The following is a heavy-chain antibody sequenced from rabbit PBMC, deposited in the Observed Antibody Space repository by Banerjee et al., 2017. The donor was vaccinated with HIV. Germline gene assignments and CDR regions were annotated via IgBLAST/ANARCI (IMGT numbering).Heavy chain of an antibody. Sequence: QSLEESGGDLVKPGASLTLTCKASGFSFSSGYYMCWVRQAPGKGLEWIACIYAGSSSSDYYASWAKGRFTISKTSSTTVTLQVHSLTAADTDTYFCALYAAYFGYGYATNLWGPGTLVTVS. D-gene: IGHD6-1*01. V-gene: IGHV1S40*01. CDR2: IYAGSSSSD. CDR3: ALYAAYFGYGYATNL. J-gene: IGHJ4*01. CDR1: GFSFSSGYY.